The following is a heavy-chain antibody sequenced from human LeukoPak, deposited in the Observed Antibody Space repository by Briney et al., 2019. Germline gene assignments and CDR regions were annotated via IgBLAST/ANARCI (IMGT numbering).Heavy chain of an antibody. J-gene: IGHJ4*02. CDR3: ASYPNYYDSSGYYYYFDY. CDR2: ISAYNGNT. Sequence: ASVKVSCKASGYTFTSYGISWVRQAPGQGLEWMGWISAYNGNTNYAQKLQGRVTMTTDTSTSTAYMELRSLRSDDTAVYYCASYPNYYDSSGYYYYFDYWGQGTLVTVSS. D-gene: IGHD3-22*01. V-gene: IGHV1-18*01. CDR1: GYTFTSYG.